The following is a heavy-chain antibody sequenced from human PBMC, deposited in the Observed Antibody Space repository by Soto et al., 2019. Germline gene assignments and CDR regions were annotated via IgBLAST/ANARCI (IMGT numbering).Heavy chain of an antibody. V-gene: IGHV3-23*01. CDR3: AKDRHADGICPYAS. CDR2: INAPGSPT. Sequence: GSLRLSCAASGFTFSTYTMNWVRQAPGKGLEWVSGINAPGSPTYYAASVKGRFTVSRDNSKKMLFLQMNSLRDEDTAVYYCAKDRHADGICPYASWGPGTLVTVSS. D-gene: IGHD2-8*01. CDR1: GFTFSTYT. J-gene: IGHJ5*02.